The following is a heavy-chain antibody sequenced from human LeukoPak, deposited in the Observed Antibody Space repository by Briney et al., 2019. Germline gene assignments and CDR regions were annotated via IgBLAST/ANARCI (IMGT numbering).Heavy chain of an antibody. CDR3: ARVYDVLTGGFDH. D-gene: IGHD3-9*01. CDR1: GFTFSSYG. V-gene: IGHV3-30*03. J-gene: IGHJ4*02. CDR2: ISYDGSNK. Sequence: GGSLRLSCAASGFTFSSYGMHWVRQAPGKGLEWVAVISYDGSNKYYADSVKGRFTISRDNSKNTLYLQMNSLGAEDTAVYYCARVYDVLTGGFDHWGQGALVTVSS.